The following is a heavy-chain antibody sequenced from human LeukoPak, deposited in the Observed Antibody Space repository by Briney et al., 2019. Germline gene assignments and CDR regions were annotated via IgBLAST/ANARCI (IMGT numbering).Heavy chain of an antibody. D-gene: IGHD3-10*01. CDR2: IYSGGST. CDR3: ARAGSDRVTMVRGVPLDI. Sequence: GGSLRLSCAASEFTVSSNYMSWVRQAPGKGLEWVSVIYSGGSTYYADSVKGRFTISRDNSKNTLYLQMNSLRAEDTAVYYCARAGSDRVTMVRGVPLDIWGQGTMVTVSS. V-gene: IGHV3-66*02. J-gene: IGHJ3*02. CDR1: EFTVSSNY.